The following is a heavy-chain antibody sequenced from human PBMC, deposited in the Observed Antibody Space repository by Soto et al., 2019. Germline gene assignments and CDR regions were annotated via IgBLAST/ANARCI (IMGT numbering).Heavy chain of an antibody. D-gene: IGHD3-22*01. J-gene: IGHJ4*02. CDR2: IKQDESEK. V-gene: IGHV3-7*01. CDR3: ARPTYYYDSSGPPAY. CDR1: GGNFIKYW. Sequence: GGSLRLSCTAFGGNFIKYWMTWVRQAPGKGLEWVANIKQDESEKYYVDSVKGRFTVSRDNAKNSLYLQMNSLRAEDTAVYYCARPTYYYDSSGPPAYWGQGTLVTVSS.